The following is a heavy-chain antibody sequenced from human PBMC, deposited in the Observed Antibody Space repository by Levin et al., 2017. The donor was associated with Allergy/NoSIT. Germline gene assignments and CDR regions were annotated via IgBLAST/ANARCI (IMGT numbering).Heavy chain of an antibody. CDR1: GFTFSSYA. CDR2: MSYDGNNK. Sequence: GGSLRLSCAGSGFTFSSYAMHWVRQAPGKGLEWVAVMSYDGNNKYYADSVKGRFTISRDNSKNTLYLQMNSLRAEDTAVYYCAKGTGSSSWNGRDYYYGMDVWGQGTSVTVSS. V-gene: IGHV3-30-3*01. J-gene: IGHJ6*02. CDR3: AKGTGSSSWNGRDYYYGMDV. D-gene: IGHD6-6*01.